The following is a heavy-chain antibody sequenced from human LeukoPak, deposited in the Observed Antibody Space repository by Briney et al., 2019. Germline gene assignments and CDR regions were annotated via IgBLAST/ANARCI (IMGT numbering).Heavy chain of an antibody. Sequence: SETLSLTCTVSGGSTSSYYWSWIRQPPGKGLEWIGSVYYGGSAYYNPSLKSRVTISVDTSKNQFSLELSSVTAADTAVYYCARESDRYCSSMSCPNWYDPWGQGTLVTVSS. CDR2: VYYGGSA. D-gene: IGHD2-2*01. J-gene: IGHJ5*02. CDR3: ARESDRYCSSMSCPNWYDP. CDR1: GGSTSSYY. V-gene: IGHV4-59*12.